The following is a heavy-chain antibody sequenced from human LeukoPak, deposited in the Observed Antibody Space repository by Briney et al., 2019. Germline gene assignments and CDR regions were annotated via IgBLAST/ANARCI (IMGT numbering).Heavy chain of an antibody. V-gene: IGHV4-59*01. J-gene: IGHJ1*01. CDR2: IYYSGST. CDR3: ARDTSPRSFQH. Sequence: SETLSLTCTVSGGSISSYYWSWIRQPPGKGLEWIGYIYYSGSTNYNPSLKSRVTISVDTSKNQFSLKLSSVTAADTAVYYCARDTSPRSFQHWGQGTLVTVSS. CDR1: GGSISSYY. D-gene: IGHD6-6*01.